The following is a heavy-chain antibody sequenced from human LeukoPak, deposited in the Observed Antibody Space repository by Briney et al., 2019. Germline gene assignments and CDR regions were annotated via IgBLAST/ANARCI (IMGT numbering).Heavy chain of an antibody. J-gene: IGHJ4*02. CDR1: GGSISDYY. Sequence: SETLSLTCTVSGGSISDYYWSWIRQPPGRGLEWIAYSGSTNYNPSLKSRVIISVDTSKNQFSLKLSPVTAADTAVYYCARRAGAYSHPYDYWGQGTLVTVSS. D-gene: IGHD4/OR15-4a*01. CDR2: SGST. V-gene: IGHV4-59*01. CDR3: ARRAGAYSHPYDY.